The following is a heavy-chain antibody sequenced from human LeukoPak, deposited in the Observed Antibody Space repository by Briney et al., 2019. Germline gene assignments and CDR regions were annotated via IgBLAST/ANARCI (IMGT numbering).Heavy chain of an antibody. D-gene: IGHD2-15*01. Sequence: PGGSLRLSCAASGFTFSTYAMNWVRQAPGKGLEWVSGISDGGGTTWYADSVKGRFTISRDNSKNTLYLQMNSLRDEDTAVYYCARIRGYCSGGSCPSGYFDYWGQGTLVTVSS. V-gene: IGHV3-23*01. J-gene: IGHJ4*02. CDR3: ARIRGYCSGGSCPSGYFDY. CDR2: ISDGGGTT. CDR1: GFTFSTYA.